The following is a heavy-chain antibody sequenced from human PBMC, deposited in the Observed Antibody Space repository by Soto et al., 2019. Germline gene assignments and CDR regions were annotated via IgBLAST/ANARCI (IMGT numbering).Heavy chain of an antibody. Sequence: GGSLRLSCAASGFTFTRYSMNWVRQAPGKGLEWVSSISSTTNYIYYGDSMKGRFTISRDKAKNSLYMEMNSLRAEDTAVYYCARESEDLTSNFDYWGAGTLVTVYS. J-gene: IGHJ4*02. CDR2: ISSTTNYI. CDR3: ARESEDLTSNFDY. CDR1: GFTFTRYS. V-gene: IGHV3-21*06.